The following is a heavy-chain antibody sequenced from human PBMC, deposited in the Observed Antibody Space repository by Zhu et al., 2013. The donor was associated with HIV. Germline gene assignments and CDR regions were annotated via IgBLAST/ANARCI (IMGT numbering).Heavy chain of an antibody. CDR3: ARAPYDAFDM. J-gene: IGHJ3*02. CDR2: ISAYNGKR. V-gene: IGHV1-18*01. Sequence: QVQLVHSGAEVKKPGASVKVSCKASGYTFTSYGISWVRQAPGQGLEWMGWISAYNGKRKYAQNVQGRVTMTTDTSTSTAYMELRSLTSDDTAVYFCARAPYDAFDMWGQGTMVTVSS. CDR1: GYTFTSYG.